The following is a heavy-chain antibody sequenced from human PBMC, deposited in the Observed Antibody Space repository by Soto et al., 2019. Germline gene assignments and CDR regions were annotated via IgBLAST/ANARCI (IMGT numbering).Heavy chain of an antibody. CDR3: ARGRLSVAARPRGYYFDY. V-gene: IGHV4-34*02. CDR1: GESFSGSY. Sequence: QVQLQQWGAGLLKPSETLSLSCGVSGESFSGSYWTWIRQPPGKGLEWIGEVNHSGGTNYNPSLKSGVTISVDTSKSQFSLNVSSVTAADAAVYFCARGRLSVAARPRGYYFDYWGQGTLVTVSS. CDR2: VNHSGGT. D-gene: IGHD6-6*01. J-gene: IGHJ4*02.